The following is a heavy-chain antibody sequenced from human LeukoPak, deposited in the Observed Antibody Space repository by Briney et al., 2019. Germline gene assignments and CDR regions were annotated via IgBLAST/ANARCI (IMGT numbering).Heavy chain of an antibody. CDR2: IFYSGTT. CDR3: ARLIVVVITFWDKSYWFDP. Sequence: SETLSLTCTVSGGSISSDSWSWIRQPPGKGLEWIGLIFYSGTTNYNPSLKSRVTISVDTSKNQFSLKLSSVTAADTAVYYCARLIVVVITFWDKSYWFDPWGQGTLVTVSS. CDR1: GGSISSDS. D-gene: IGHD3-22*01. V-gene: IGHV4-59*12. J-gene: IGHJ5*02.